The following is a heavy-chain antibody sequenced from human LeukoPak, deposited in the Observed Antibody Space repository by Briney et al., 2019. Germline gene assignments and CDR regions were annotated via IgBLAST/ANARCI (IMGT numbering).Heavy chain of an antibody. V-gene: IGHV3-66*01. J-gene: IGHJ4*02. CDR1: GFTFSDYY. CDR2: IYSGGSI. CDR3: ARDRSYYDSSGYYQYFDY. D-gene: IGHD3-22*01. Sequence: PGGSLRLSCAASGFTFSDYYMSWIRQAPGKGLEWVSGIYSGGSIYYADSVKGRFTISKDNSENTLYLQMNSLGAEDTAVYYCARDRSYYDSSGYYQYFDYWGQGSLVTVSS.